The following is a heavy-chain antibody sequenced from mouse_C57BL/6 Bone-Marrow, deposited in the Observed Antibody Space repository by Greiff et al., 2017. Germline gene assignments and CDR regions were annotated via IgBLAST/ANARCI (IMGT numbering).Heavy chain of an antibody. D-gene: IGHD1-1*01. V-gene: IGHV14-3*01. CDR1: GFNIKNTY. Sequence: EVQLQQSVAELVRPGASVKLSCTASGFNIKNTYMHWVKQRPEQGLEWIGRIDPANGNTKYAPKFQGKATITADTSSNTAYLQLSSLTSEDTAIYYCARDTTVVEWCYYAMDYWGQGTSVTVSS. CDR2: IDPANGNT. J-gene: IGHJ4*01. CDR3: ARDTTVVEWCYYAMDY.